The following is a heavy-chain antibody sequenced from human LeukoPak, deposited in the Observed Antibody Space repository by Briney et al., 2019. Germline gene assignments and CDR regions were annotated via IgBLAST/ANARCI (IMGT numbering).Heavy chain of an antibody. CDR1: GYTFTSYY. D-gene: IGHD2-8*01. CDR3: ARDLGYCTNGVCHTRFDY. J-gene: IGHJ4*02. CDR2: INPSGGST. V-gene: IGHV1-46*01. Sequence: ASVKVSCTASGYTFTSYYMHWVRQAPGQGLEWMGIINPSGGSTSYAQKFQGRVTMTRDTSTSTVYMELSSLRSEDTAVYYCARDLGYCTNGVCHTRFDYWGQGTLVTVSS.